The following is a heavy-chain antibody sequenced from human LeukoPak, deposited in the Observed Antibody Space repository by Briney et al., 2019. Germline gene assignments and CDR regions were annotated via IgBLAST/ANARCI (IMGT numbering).Heavy chain of an antibody. CDR2: IKQDGSER. CDR1: GFTFSSYW. CDR3: ARAIGESYYYDSSGVSDY. Sequence: GGSLRLSCAASGFTFSSYWMSWVRQAPGKGLEWVANIKQDGSERYYVDSVKGRFTISRDNAKNSLYLQMNSLRAEDTAVCYCARAIGESYYYDSSGVSDYWGQGTLVTVSS. V-gene: IGHV3-7*01. J-gene: IGHJ4*02. D-gene: IGHD3-22*01.